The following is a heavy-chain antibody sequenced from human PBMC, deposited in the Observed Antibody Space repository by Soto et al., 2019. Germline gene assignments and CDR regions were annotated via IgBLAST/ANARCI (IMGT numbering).Heavy chain of an antibody. CDR1: GFSFSPYT. V-gene: IGHV3-21*01. D-gene: IGHD1-26*01. CDR2: ISPSGIYK. J-gene: IGHJ6*03. Sequence: GGSLRLSFAASGFSFSPYTLNWFRQAPGKGLEWVSSISPSGIYKYYTASVEGRSALSRDSAENSLYLQMTSLRAEGAAVYYCAREYSHADVLSQAPGQQYDYLDVWGPGTTVTVSS. CDR3: AREYSHADVLSQAPGQQYDYLDV.